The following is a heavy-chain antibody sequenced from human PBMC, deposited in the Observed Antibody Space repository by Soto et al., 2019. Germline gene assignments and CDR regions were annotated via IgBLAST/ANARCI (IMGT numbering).Heavy chain of an antibody. Sequence: QVQLVQSGAEVKKPGASVKVACKTSGYYFSRHAIQWVRQAPGQSLEWIGWINAGNGNTKYSQMFHGRFTFTRDTSASTAYMELSGLRSEDTGVFYCVRDKPEHYEVSGNSHVGDVFDIWGQWTMVTVSS. D-gene: IGHD3-22*01. CDR2: INAGNGNT. CDR3: VRDKPEHYEVSGNSHVGDVFDI. CDR1: GYYFSRHA. V-gene: IGHV1-3*01. J-gene: IGHJ3*02.